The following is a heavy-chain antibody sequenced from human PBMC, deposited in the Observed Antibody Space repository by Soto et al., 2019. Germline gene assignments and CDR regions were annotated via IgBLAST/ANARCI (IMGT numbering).Heavy chain of an antibody. CDR1: GYTLTELS. D-gene: IGHD3-3*01. CDR3: AARYYDFWSGLYYFDY. Sequence: VASVKVSCKVSGYTLTELSMHWVRQAPGKGLEWMGGFDPEDGETIYAQKFQGRVTMTEDTSTDTAYMELSSLRSEDTAVYYCAARYYDFWSGLYYFDYWGQGTLVTVSS. J-gene: IGHJ4*02. V-gene: IGHV1-24*01. CDR2: FDPEDGET.